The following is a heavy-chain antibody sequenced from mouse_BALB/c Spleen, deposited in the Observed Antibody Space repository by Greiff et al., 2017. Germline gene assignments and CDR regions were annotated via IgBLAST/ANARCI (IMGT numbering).Heavy chain of an antibody. J-gene: IGHJ3*01. CDR1: GFAFSSYD. Sequence: EVKLMESGGGLVKPGGSLKLSCAASGFAFSSYDMSWVRQTPEKRLEWVAYISSGGGSTYYPDTVKGRFTISRDNAKNTLYLQMSSLKSEDTAMYYCARHNYRYDWIAYWGQGTLVTVSA. V-gene: IGHV5-12-1*01. CDR3: ARHNYRYDWIAY. D-gene: IGHD2-14*01. CDR2: ISSGGGST.